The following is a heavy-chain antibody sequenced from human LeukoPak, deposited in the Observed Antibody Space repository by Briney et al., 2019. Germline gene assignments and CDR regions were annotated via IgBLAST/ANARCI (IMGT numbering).Heavy chain of an antibody. V-gene: IGHV4-4*02. Sequence: SETLSLTCAVSGGSISSSNWWSWVRQPPGKGLEWIGEIYHSGSTKYNPSLKSRATISVDKSKNQFSLKLSSVTAADTAVYYCARVRGSSGSYEYYHYMDVWGKGTTVTISS. CDR1: GGSISSSNW. D-gene: IGHD1-26*01. J-gene: IGHJ6*03. CDR3: ARVRGSSGSYEYYHYMDV. CDR2: IYHSGST.